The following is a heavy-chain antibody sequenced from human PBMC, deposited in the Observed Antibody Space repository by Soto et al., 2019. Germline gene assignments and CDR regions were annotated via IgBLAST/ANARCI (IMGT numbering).Heavy chain of an antibody. V-gene: IGHV3-21*01. D-gene: IGHD6-19*01. CDR2: ISSSSTFT. CDR1: GFTFSDYS. CDR3: AAPYSTGHMLLGY. Sequence: GGSLRLSCVASGFTFSDYSVSWVRQAPGKGLEWLSSISSSSTFTHYADSVKGRFTISRDNAKNSLYLQMNSLRAEDTAVYYCAAPYSTGHMLLGYWGQGTLVTVSS. J-gene: IGHJ4*02.